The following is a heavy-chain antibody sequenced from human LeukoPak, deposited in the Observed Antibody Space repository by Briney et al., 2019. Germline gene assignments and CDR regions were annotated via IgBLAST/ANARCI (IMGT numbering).Heavy chain of an antibody. CDR1: GFTFGDYA. J-gene: IGHJ3*01. V-gene: IGHV3-49*03. D-gene: IGHD5-18*01. Sequence: PGGSLRLSCTTSGFTFGDYAMSWCRQAPGKGLEWVGFIRSKAFGGTTDYAASVKGRFTISRDDSKSIAYLQMNSVKTDDAAVYYCSRRSGFSYGDAFDVWGQGTMVTVSS. CDR3: SRRSGFSYGDAFDV. CDR2: IRSKAFGGTT.